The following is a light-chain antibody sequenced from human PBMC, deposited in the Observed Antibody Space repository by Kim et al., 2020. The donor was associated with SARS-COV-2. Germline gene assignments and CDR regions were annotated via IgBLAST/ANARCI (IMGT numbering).Light chain of an antibody. CDR2: EVT. Sequence: QSALTQPPSASGSPGQSVTISCTGTSSDVGGYNYVSWYQQHPGKAPKLMIYEVTERPSGVPDRFSGSKSGNTASLTVSGLQAEDEADYYCCSYAGSKKLVFGSGTKVTVL. CDR3: CSYAGSKKLV. J-gene: IGLJ1*01. CDR1: SSDVGGYNY. V-gene: IGLV2-8*01.